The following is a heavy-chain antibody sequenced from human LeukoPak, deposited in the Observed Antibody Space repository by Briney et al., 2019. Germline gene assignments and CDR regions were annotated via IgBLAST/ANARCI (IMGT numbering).Heavy chain of an antibody. CDR2: VKSRSAGETT. V-gene: IGHV3-15*01. CDR1: GFSISNDW. D-gene: IGHD3-10*01. J-gene: IGHJ4*01. Sequence: GGSLRLSCAASGFSISNDWMSWVRQAPGKGLEWVARVKSRSAGETTDYAAPVKGRFTISRDDSKNTLYLQMNSLKTEDTAVYYCTLIQGWGSGSYYRDFWGHGTLVTVSS. CDR3: TLIQGWGSGSYYRDF.